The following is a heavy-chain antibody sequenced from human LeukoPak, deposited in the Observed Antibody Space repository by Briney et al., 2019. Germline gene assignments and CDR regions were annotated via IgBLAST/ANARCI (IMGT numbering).Heavy chain of an antibody. CDR1: GFTFSSYA. J-gene: IGHJ4*02. Sequence: GGSLRLSCAASGFTFSSYAMHWVRQAPGKGLEWVAVISYDGSNKYYADSVKGRFTISRDNSKNTLYLQMNSLRAEDTAVYYCAREGADSGYDWAFDYWGQGTLVTVSS. V-gene: IGHV3-30-3*01. CDR2: ISYDGSNK. D-gene: IGHD5-12*01. CDR3: AREGADSGYDWAFDY.